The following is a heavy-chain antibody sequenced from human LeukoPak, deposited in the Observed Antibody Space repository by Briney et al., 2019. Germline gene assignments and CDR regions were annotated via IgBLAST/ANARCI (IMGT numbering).Heavy chain of an antibody. D-gene: IGHD2-2*01. J-gene: IGHJ6*02. CDR1: GGSISSSSYY. V-gene: IGHV4-39*01. Sequence: SETLSLTCTVSGGSISSSSYYWGWIRQPPGKGLEWIGSIYYSGSTYYNPSLKSRVTISVDTSKNQFSLKLSSVTAADTAVYYCAYLVVPAATVRNYYYYYGMDVWGQGTTVTVSS. CDR3: AYLVVPAATVRNYYYYYGMDV. CDR2: IYYSGST.